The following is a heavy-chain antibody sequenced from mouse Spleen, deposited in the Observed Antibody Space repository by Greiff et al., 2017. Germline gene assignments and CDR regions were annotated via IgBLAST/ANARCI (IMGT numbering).Heavy chain of an antibody. CDR3: ARGDDCDAWFAY. D-gene: IGHD2-4*01. Sequence: EVKLVESGGGLVKPGGSLKLSCAASGFTFSDYGMHWVRQAPEKGLEWVAYISSGSSTIYYADTVKGRSTLSRDNAKNTLFLQMTSLRSEDTDVYYCARGDDCDAWFAYWGQGTLVTVSA. J-gene: IGHJ3*01. V-gene: IGHV5-17*01. CDR2: ISSGSSTI. CDR1: GFTFSDYG.